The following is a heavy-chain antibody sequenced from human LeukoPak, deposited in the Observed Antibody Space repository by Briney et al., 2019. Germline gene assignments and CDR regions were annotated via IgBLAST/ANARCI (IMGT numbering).Heavy chain of an antibody. Sequence: PSETLSLTCTVSGVSISSYYWSWIRQPPGKGLEWSGDIHYSGSTSYNPSLKSRVTISVATSKNPIYLKVRSATAADTAVYYCARTTEDCSSTSCYQYWFDPWGQGTLVTVSS. D-gene: IGHD2-2*01. CDR1: GVSISSYY. CDR2: IHYSGST. J-gene: IGHJ5*02. CDR3: ARTTEDCSSTSCYQYWFDP. V-gene: IGHV4-59*01.